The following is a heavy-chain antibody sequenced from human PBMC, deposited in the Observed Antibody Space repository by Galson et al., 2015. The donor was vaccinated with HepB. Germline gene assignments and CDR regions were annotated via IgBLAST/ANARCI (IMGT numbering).Heavy chain of an antibody. CDR1: GFTFSSYG. CDR3: AKLDSSGYYLNIAHDFDY. CDR2: IRYDGSNK. J-gene: IGHJ4*02. Sequence: SLRLSCAASGFTFSSYGMHWVRQAPGKGLEWVAFIRYDGSNKYYADSVKGRFTISRDNSKNTLYLQMNSLRAEDTAVYYCAKLDSSGYYLNIAHDFDYWGQGTLVTVSS. V-gene: IGHV3-30*02. D-gene: IGHD3-22*01.